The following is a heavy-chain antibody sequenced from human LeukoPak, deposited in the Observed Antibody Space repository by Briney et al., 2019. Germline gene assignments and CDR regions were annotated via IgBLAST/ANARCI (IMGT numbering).Heavy chain of an antibody. V-gene: IGHV3-21*04. D-gene: IGHD2-15*01. CDR1: GFTFSSYS. CDR3: AKDLGYCSGGSCYSGAFDI. J-gene: IGHJ3*02. CDR2: ISSSSSYT. Sequence: GGSLRLSCVDSGFTFSSYSMNWVRQAPGKGLEWVSSISSSSSYTNYADSVRGRFTISRDNSKNTLYLQMNSLRAEDTAVYYCAKDLGYCSGGSCYSGAFDIWGQGTMVTVSS.